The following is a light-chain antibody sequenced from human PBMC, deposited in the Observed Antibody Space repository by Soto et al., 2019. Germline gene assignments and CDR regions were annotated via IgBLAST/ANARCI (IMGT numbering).Light chain of an antibody. V-gene: IGLV2-14*01. Sequence: QSALTQPASVSGSPGQSITISCTGTSSDVGGYNYVSWYQHHPGKAHKLIIYEVTNRPSGVSIRFSGSKSGNTASLAISGLQAEDEADYFCSSFTSTNTLRMFGGGTQLTVL. CDR3: SSFTSTNTLRM. CDR2: EVT. J-gene: IGLJ3*02. CDR1: SSDVGGYNY.